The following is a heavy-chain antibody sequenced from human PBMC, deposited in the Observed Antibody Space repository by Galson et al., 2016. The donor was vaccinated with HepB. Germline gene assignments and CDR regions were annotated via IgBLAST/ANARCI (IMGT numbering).Heavy chain of an antibody. CDR1: GYTFTSYY. Sequence: SVKVSCKASGYTFTSYYMHWVRQAPGQGLEWMGIINPSGGSTNYTQKFQGRVTMTRDTSTSTVYMELSSLRSEDTAVYYCARTRGPGESVDYWGQGTLVTVSS. CDR2: INPSGGST. D-gene: IGHD3-10*01. J-gene: IGHJ4*02. V-gene: IGHV1-46*01. CDR3: ARTRGPGESVDY.